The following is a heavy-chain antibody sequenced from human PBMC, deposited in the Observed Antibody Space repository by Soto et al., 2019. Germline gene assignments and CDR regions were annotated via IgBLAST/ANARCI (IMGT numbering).Heavy chain of an antibody. D-gene: IGHD5-12*01. J-gene: IGHJ4*02. V-gene: IGHV4-34*01. CDR2: IKDGGYT. Sequence: QVQLQQWGAGLLKPSETLSLNCAVNGGSLSGYYWSWIRQPPGKGLEWIGEIKDGGYTNYSPSLKSRATISSSTSNNQFSLRLNSVTAADPGVSYCARGQEGVVATHWDQGALVTVSS. CDR3: ARGQEGVVATH. CDR1: GGSLSGYY.